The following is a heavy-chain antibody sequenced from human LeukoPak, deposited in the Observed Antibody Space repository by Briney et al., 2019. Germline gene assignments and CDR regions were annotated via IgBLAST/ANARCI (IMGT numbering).Heavy chain of an antibody. V-gene: IGHV4-4*02. Sequence: SETLSLTCAVSGGSISSSNWWSWVRQPPGKGLEWIGEIYHSGSTNYNPSLKSRVTISVDKSKNQFSLKLSSVTAADTAVYYCASTGYSNNWFDPWGQGTLVTVSS. J-gene: IGHJ5*02. D-gene: IGHD6-13*01. CDR3: ASTGYSNNWFDP. CDR2: IYHSGST. CDR1: GGSISSSNW.